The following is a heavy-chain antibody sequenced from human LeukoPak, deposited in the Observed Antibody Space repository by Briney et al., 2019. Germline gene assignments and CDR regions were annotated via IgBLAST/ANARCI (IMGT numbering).Heavy chain of an antibody. V-gene: IGHV3-74*01. D-gene: IGHD2-2*01. J-gene: IGHJ6*02. CDR1: GFTFSSYW. CDR2: INSDGSST. Sequence: GGSLRLSCAASGFTFSSYWMHWVRPAPGKGLVWVSRINSDGSSTSYADSVKGRFTISRDNAKNTLYLQMNSLRAEDTAVYYCARDSPARGYGMDVWGQGTTVTVSS. CDR3: ARDSPARGYGMDV.